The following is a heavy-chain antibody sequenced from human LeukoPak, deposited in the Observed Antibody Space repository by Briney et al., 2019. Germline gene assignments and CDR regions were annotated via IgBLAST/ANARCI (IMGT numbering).Heavy chain of an antibody. Sequence: TGGSLRLSCAASGFTFSSYAMSWVRQAPGKGLEWVSAISGSGGSTYYADSVKGRFTISRDNSKNTLYLQMNSLRAEDTAVYYCANAFHSSSWYYFDYWGQGTLVTVSS. J-gene: IGHJ4*02. CDR3: ANAFHSSSWYYFDY. CDR1: GFTFSSYA. V-gene: IGHV3-23*01. D-gene: IGHD6-13*01. CDR2: ISGSGGST.